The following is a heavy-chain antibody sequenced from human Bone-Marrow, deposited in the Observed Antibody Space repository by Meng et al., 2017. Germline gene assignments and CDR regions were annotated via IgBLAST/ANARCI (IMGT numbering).Heavy chain of an antibody. V-gene: IGHV4-30-4*01. CDR3: ARDLNAGGILVS. CDR2: IYYSGST. D-gene: IGHD3-16*01. CDR1: GGSISSGDYY. Sequence: QVQLQEAGPRLVKPSQTLSLTSTVSGGSISSGDYYWTWIRQPPGKGLEWIGYIYYSGSTYYNPSLNSRLTISVDTSKNQFSLKLSSVTAADTAVYYCARDLNAGGILVSWGQGTLVTVSS. J-gene: IGHJ5*02.